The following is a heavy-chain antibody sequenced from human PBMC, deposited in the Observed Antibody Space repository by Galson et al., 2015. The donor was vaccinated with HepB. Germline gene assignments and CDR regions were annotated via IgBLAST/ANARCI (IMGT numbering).Heavy chain of an antibody. CDR3: ARQYSSSSGYYYYGMDV. D-gene: IGHD6-6*01. J-gene: IGHJ6*02. V-gene: IGHV5-51*01. Sequence: GAEVKKPGESLKISCKGSGYSFTSYWIGWVRQMPGKGLEWMGIIYPGDSDTRYSPSFQGQVTISADKSISTAYLQWSSLKASDTAMYYCARQYSSSSGYYYYGMDVWGQGTTVTVSS. CDR1: GYSFTSYW. CDR2: IYPGDSDT.